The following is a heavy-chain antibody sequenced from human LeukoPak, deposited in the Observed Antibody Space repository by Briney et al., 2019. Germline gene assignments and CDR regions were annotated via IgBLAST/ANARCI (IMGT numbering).Heavy chain of an antibody. CDR3: ARVRRIAAAGAEYFQH. CDR2: ISTYLGDT. J-gene: IGHJ1*01. CDR1: GYMFTSYG. D-gene: IGHD6-25*01. V-gene: IGHV1-18*01. Sequence: ASVKVSCKASGYMFTSYGISWVRQAPGQGLEWMGWISTYLGDTNYAQKYPGRVTMSTDTSTSTAYMELRSLRSYDTAIYYCARVRRIAAAGAEYFQHWGQGTLVTVSS.